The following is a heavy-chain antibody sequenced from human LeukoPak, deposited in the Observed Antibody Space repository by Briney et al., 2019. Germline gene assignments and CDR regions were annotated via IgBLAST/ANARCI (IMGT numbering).Heavy chain of an antibody. V-gene: IGHV3-30-3*01. D-gene: IGHD6-13*01. CDR2: ISYDGSNK. J-gene: IGHJ4*02. Sequence: PGRSLRLSCAASGFTFSSYAMHWVRQAPGKGLEWVAVISYDGSNKYYADSVKGRFTISRDNSKNTLYLQMNSLRAEDTAVYYCAKEERVAATASFEYWGQGTLVTVSS. CDR1: GFTFSSYA. CDR3: AKEERVAATASFEY.